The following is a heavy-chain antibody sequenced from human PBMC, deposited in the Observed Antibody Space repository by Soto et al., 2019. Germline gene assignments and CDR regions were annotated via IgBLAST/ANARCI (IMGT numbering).Heavy chain of an antibody. CDR2: ISWNSGTT. CDR3: AKDTNSGGPAQIDY. V-gene: IGHV3-9*01. Sequence: EVPLVESGGGLVQPGRSLRLSCAASGFTFDDYAMHWVRQAPGKGLEWVSRISWNSGTTVYADSVKGRFTISRDNAKNSLYLQMNSLRPEDTALYYCAKDTNSGGPAQIDYWGQGTLVTVSS. J-gene: IGHJ4*02. D-gene: IGHD3-10*01. CDR1: GFTFDDYA.